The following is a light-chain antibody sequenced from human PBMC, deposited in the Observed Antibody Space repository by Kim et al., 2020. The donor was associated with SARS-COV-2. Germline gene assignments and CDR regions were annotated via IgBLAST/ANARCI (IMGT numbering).Light chain of an antibody. Sequence: ALGQTDRNTCQRDSLRDLYASWCRKKPEQARVLVIYGKNNRPSGIPDRFSGSSSGNTASLTITGAQAEDEADYYCNTRDSSGNHVVFGGGTQLTVL. CDR3: NTRDSSGNHVV. CDR1: SLRDLY. J-gene: IGLJ3*02. CDR2: GKN. V-gene: IGLV3-19*01.